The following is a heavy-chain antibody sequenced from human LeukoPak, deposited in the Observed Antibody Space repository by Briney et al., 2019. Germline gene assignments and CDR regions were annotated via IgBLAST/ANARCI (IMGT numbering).Heavy chain of an antibody. V-gene: IGHV1-2*02. CDR2: INPNSGGT. CDR1: GYTFTGYY. Sequence: ASVKVSCKASGYTFTGYYMHWVRHAPGQGLEWMGWINPNSGGTNYAQKFQGRVTMTRDTSISTAYMELRRLRSDDTAVYYCARDGGIAVAGTGRSYYFDYWGQGTLVTVSS. D-gene: IGHD6-19*01. J-gene: IGHJ4*02. CDR3: ARDGGIAVAGTGRSYYFDY.